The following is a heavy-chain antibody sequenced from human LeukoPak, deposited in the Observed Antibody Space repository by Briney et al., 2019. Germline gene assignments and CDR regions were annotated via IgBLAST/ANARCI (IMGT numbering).Heavy chain of an antibody. V-gene: IGHV4-59*01. CDR1: GGSISSYY. CDR2: IYYSGST. Sequence: SETLSLTCTVSGGSISSYYWSWIRQPPGKGLEWIGYIYYSGSTNYNPSLKSRVTISVDTSKNQFSLKLSSVTAADTAVYYCARRITMIVYDYWGQGTLVTVSS. J-gene: IGHJ4*02. D-gene: IGHD3-22*01. CDR3: ARRITMIVYDY.